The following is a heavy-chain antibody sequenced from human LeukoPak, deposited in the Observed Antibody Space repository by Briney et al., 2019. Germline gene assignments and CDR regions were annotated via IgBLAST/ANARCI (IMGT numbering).Heavy chain of an antibody. V-gene: IGHV3-23*01. CDR2: ISGSGGST. Sequence: QTGGSLRLSCAASGFTFSSYVMSWVRQAPGKGLEWVSAISGSGGSTYYADSVKGRFIISRDNSKNTLYLQMNSLRAEDTAVYYCAKGPPDGSGNCYYNYWGQGTLVTVSS. CDR1: GFTFSSYV. D-gene: IGHD2-15*01. CDR3: AKGPPDGSGNCYYNY. J-gene: IGHJ4*02.